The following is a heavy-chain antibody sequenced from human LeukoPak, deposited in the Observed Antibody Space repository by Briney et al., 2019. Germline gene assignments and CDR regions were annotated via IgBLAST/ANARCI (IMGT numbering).Heavy chain of an antibody. Sequence: GESLKISCNGSGYSFTSYWIGWVRPMPGKGLEWMGIIYPGYSDTRYSPSFQGQVTISADKSISTAYLQWSSLKASDTAMYYCARHGDGSGTTPFDYWGQGTLATVSS. D-gene: IGHD3-10*01. CDR3: ARHGDGSGTTPFDY. V-gene: IGHV5-51*01. J-gene: IGHJ4*02. CDR2: IYPGYSDT. CDR1: GYSFTSYW.